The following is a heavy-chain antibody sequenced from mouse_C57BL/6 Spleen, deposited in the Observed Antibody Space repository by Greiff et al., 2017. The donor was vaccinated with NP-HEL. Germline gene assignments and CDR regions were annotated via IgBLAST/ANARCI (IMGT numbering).Heavy chain of an antibody. CDR1: GYAFSSYW. CDR3: AGWGNYEMGG. Sequence: VQLQQSGAELVRPGASVKFSCKASGYAFSSYWMHWVKQRPGKGLEWIGQIYPGDGDTNYNGKFKGKATLTADKSSSTAYMQLSSLTSEDSAVCVSAGWGNYEMGGWGTGATVTVSS. CDR2: IYPGDGDT. V-gene: IGHV1-80*01. D-gene: IGHD1-1*01. J-gene: IGHJ1*03.